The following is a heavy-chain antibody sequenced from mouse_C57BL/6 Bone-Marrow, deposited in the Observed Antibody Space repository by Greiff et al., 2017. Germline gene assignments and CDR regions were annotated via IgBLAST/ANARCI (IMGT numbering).Heavy chain of an antibody. J-gene: IGHJ4*01. D-gene: IGHD1-1*01. V-gene: IGHV14-4*01. CDR3: TRGYGSLYALAY. CDR2: IDPENGDA. Sequence: EVQLQQSGAELVRPGPSVKLSCTASGFNIKDDYMHWVKQRPEQGLEWIGWIDPENGDAECASKFQGKATITADTPSNTAYLEVSSLTSEATAVYYCTRGYGSLYALAYWGQGTLVTVS. CDR1: GFNIKDDY.